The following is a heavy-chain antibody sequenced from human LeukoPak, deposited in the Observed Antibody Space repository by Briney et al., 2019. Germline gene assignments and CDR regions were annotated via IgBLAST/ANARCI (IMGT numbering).Heavy chain of an antibody. CDR1: GGSISSYY. CDR3: ARLAYCSSTSCSSY. D-gene: IGHD2-2*01. J-gene: IGHJ4*02. CDR2: IYYSGST. Sequence: PSETLSLTCTVSGGSISSYYWSWIRQPPGKGLEWIGYIYYSGSTNYNPSLKSRVTISVDTSKNQFSLKLSSVTAADTAVYYCARLAYCSSTSCSSYWGQGTLVTVSS. V-gene: IGHV4-59*12.